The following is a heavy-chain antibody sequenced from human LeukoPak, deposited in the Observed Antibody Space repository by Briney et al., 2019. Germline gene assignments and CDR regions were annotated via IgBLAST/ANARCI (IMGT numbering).Heavy chain of an antibody. CDR2: INPNSGGT. V-gene: IGHV1-2*02. D-gene: IGHD6-13*01. Sequence: ASVKISCKASGYTFTGYYMHWVRQAPGQGLEWMGWINPNSGGTNYAQKFQGRATMTRDTSISTAYMELSRLRSDDTAVYYCARSPRYSSSWYGNDAFDIWGQGTKVTVSS. CDR3: ARSPRYSSSWYGNDAFDI. CDR1: GYTFTGYY. J-gene: IGHJ3*02.